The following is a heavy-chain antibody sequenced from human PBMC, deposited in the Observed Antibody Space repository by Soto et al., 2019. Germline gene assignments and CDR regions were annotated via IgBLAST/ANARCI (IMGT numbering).Heavy chain of an antibody. V-gene: IGHV3-53*01. J-gene: IGHJ3*02. CDR1: GFSVSDNY. CDR2: IYRGDAT. D-gene: IGHD6-25*01. Sequence: QTGGSLRLSCAVSGFSVSDNYMSWVRQAPGKGLEWVSVIYRGDATHYADSVKGRFTISRDNSKNTVYLQMNSLRAEDTAVYYCARDRSVSSRADSFDIWGQGTMVTVSS. CDR3: ARDRSVSSRADSFDI.